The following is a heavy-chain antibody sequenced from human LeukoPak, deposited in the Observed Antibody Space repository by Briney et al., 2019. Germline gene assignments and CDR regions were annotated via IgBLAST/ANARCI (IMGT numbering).Heavy chain of an antibody. V-gene: IGHV3-30*03. CDR3: ARDPYDFWSGSDY. CDR1: GFTFSSYG. Sequence: GGSLRLSCAASGFTFSSYGMHWVRQAPGKGLEWVAVISYDGSNKYYADSVKGRFTISRDNSKNTLYLQMNSLRAEDTAVYYCARDPYDFWSGSDYWGQGTLVTVSS. CDR2: ISYDGSNK. D-gene: IGHD3-3*01. J-gene: IGHJ4*02.